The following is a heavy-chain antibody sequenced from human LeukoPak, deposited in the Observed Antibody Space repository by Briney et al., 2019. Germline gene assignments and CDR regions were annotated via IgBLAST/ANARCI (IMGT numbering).Heavy chain of an antibody. Sequence: ASVKVSCKASGYTFTGYYMHWVRQAPGQGLEWMGWINPNSGGTNYAQKFQGRVTITRDTSISTAYMELSRLRSDDTAVYYCARALSSGWYVPPDYWGQGTLVTVSS. J-gene: IGHJ4*02. CDR1: GYTFTGYY. V-gene: IGHV1-2*02. CDR3: ARALSSGWYVPPDY. D-gene: IGHD6-19*01. CDR2: INPNSGGT.